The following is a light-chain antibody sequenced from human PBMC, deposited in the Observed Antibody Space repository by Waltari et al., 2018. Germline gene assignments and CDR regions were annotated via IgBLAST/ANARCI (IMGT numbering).Light chain of an antibody. CDR3: SSYTSSSTWM. Sequence: QSALTQPASVSGSPGQSITISCTGTTSDIGGYNYVSWYQQHPDKAPKLMIYEVSNRPSGVSNRFSGSKSGNTASLTISGLQAEDEADYYCSSYTSSSTWMFGGGTKVTVL. V-gene: IGLV2-14*01. CDR2: EVS. CDR1: TSDIGGYNY. J-gene: IGLJ3*02.